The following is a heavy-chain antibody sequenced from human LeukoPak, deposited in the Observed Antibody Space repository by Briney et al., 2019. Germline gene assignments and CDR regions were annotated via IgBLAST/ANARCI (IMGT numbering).Heavy chain of an antibody. Sequence: SVKVSCKASGYTFTGYYMHWVRQAPGQGLEWMGRIIPILGIANYAQKFQGRVTITADKSTSTAYMELSSLRSEDTAVYYCARAIVVVPAAMGWFDPWGQGTLVTVSS. D-gene: IGHD2-2*01. CDR2: IIPILGIA. CDR3: ARAIVVVPAAMGWFDP. V-gene: IGHV1-69*04. J-gene: IGHJ5*02. CDR1: GYTFTGYY.